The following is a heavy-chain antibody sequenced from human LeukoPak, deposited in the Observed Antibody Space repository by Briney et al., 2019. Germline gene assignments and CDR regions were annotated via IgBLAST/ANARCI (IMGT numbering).Heavy chain of an antibody. CDR3: ARERLAGAHNWFDP. Sequence: SETLSLTCTVSGGSISSYYWSWIRQPAGKGLEWIGRIYTSGSTNYNPSLKSRVTMSVDTSKNQFSLKLSSVTAADTAVYYCARERLAGAHNWFDPWGQGTLVTVSS. CDR2: IYTSGST. D-gene: IGHD1-26*01. CDR1: GGSISSYY. J-gene: IGHJ5*02. V-gene: IGHV4-4*07.